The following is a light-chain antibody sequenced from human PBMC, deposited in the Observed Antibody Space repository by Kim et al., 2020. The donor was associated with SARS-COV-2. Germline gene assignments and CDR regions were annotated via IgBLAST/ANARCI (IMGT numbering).Light chain of an antibody. CDR1: QTVLYSY. CDR3: QQYYSIPWT. Sequence: DIVMTQSPDSLPVSLGERATINCKSSQTVLYSYLAWYQHKPGQPPKLLISRASSREAGVPDRFSGSESGTDFTLTISSLQAEDVAVYYWQQYYSIPWTFGQGTKVDIK. CDR2: RAS. J-gene: IGKJ1*01. V-gene: IGKV4-1*01.